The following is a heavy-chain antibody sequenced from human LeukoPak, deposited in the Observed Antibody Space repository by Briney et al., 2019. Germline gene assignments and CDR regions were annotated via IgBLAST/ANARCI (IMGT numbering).Heavy chain of an antibody. J-gene: IGHJ5*02. D-gene: IGHD2-15*01. CDR1: GYPFTGYY. CDR2: VNPNSGGT. CDR3: AREGNIVVVVAAANWFDP. Sequence: EASVKVSFKASGYPFTGYYMHWVRPGPGQGLAWMGWVNPNSGGTNYAQKFQGRVTMTRDTSISTAYMELSRLRSDDTAVYYCAREGNIVVVVAAANWFDPWGQGTLVTVSS. V-gene: IGHV1-2*02.